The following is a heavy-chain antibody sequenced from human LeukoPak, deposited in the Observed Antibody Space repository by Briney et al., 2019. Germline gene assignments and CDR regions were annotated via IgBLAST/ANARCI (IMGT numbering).Heavy chain of an antibody. CDR3: AKDSYRTTVTNPDY. D-gene: IGHD4-17*01. CDR1: GFTFSSYA. Sequence: GGSLRLSCAASGFTFSSYAMHWVRQAPGKGLEWVAVISYDGSNKYYADSVKGRFTISRDNSKNTLYLQMNSLRAEDTAVYYCAKDSYRTTVTNPDYWGQGTLVTVSS. CDR2: ISYDGSNK. J-gene: IGHJ4*02. V-gene: IGHV3-30*04.